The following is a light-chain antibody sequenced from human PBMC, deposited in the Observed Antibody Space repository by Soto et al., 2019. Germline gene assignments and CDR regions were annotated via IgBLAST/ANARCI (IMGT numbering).Light chain of an antibody. CDR2: ADS. J-gene: IGKJ5*01. CDR3: QQRYNWPIT. V-gene: IGKV3D-20*02. Sequence: EILLTQSPGTLSLSPGERATLSWSASQSVSSSYLAWYQQKPGQAPRLLIYADSNRATGIPARFSGSGSGTDFTLTISSLEPEDFSVYYCQQRYNWPITFGQGTRLEIK. CDR1: QSVSSSY.